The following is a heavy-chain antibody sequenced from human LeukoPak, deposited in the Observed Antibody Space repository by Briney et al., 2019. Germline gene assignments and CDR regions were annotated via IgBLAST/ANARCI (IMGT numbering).Heavy chain of an antibody. CDR3: ARWMATVTTPDY. CDR2: INPNSGGT. J-gene: IGHJ4*02. D-gene: IGHD4-11*01. Sequence: ASVKVSCKASGYTFTGYYTHWVRQAPGQGLEWMGWINPNSGGTNYAQKFQGRVTMTRDTSISTAYMELSRLRSDDTAVYYCARWMATVTTPDYWGQGTLVTVSS. CDR1: GYTFTGYY. V-gene: IGHV1-2*02.